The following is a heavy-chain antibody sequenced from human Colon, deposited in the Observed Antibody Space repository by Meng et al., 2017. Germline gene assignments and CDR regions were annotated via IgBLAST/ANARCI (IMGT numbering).Heavy chain of an antibody. V-gene: IGHV1-46*01. D-gene: IGHD5-12*01. CDR2: INPGGDRT. Sequence: VQRVASGSKGNKRGVSVKIACMAFGFTFSDVYMHWVRQAPGQGFEWMGRINPGGDRTLYTQTFQGRFTVTKDTSTGTLYMELSSLRPEDTALYYCGREVATGIGSLASWGQGTLVTVSS. CDR1: GFTFSDVY. J-gene: IGHJ5*02. CDR3: GREVATGIGSLAS.